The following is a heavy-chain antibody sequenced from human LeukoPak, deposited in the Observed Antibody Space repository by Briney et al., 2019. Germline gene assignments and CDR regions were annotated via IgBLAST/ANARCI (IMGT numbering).Heavy chain of an antibody. Sequence: SGPTLVKPTQTPTLTFNCSGFSLSHNGLAVGWIRQSPVKALEWLADADCNNDKSYSPSLKSRLTITKDTSKNQVALKMTNVDPVDTATYYCAHKGRGSGSYTMWGQGTLVTVSS. V-gene: IGHV2-5*01. J-gene: IGHJ4*02. CDR2: ADCNNDK. CDR1: GFSLSHNGLA. D-gene: IGHD3-10*01. CDR3: AHKGRGSGSYTM.